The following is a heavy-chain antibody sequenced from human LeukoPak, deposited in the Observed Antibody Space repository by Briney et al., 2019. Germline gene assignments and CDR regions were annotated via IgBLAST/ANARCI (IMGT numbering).Heavy chain of an antibody. J-gene: IGHJ5*02. CDR2: IIPIFGTA. CDR3: GASPYYYDSSGYQNWFDP. V-gene: IGHV1-69*05. Sequence: SVKVSCKASGGTFSSYAISWVRQAPGQGLEWMGGIIPIFGTANYAQKFQGRVTITTDESTSTAYMELSSLRSEDTAVYYYGASPYYYDSSGYQNWFDPWGQGTLVTVSS. D-gene: IGHD3-22*01. CDR1: GGTFSSYA.